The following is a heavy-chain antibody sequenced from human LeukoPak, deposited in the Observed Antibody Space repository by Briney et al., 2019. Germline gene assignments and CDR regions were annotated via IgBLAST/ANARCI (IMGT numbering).Heavy chain of an antibody. J-gene: IGHJ5*02. CDR2: ISSSSSYI. D-gene: IGHD2-15*01. V-gene: IGHV3-21*01. CDR1: GFTFSSYS. Sequence: GGSLRLSCAASGFTFSSYSMNWVRQAPGKGLGWVSSISSSSSYIYYADSVKGRFTISRDNAKNSLFLQMNSLRAEDTAVYYCARSGVVVAALERGVANWFDPWGQGTLVTVSS. CDR3: ARSGVVVAALERGVANWFDP.